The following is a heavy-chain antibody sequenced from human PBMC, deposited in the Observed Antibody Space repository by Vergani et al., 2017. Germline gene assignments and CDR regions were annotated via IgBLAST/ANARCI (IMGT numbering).Heavy chain of an antibody. CDR1: GYTFTSDD. CDR3: VRARRTCTYDRCPHYYYDL. Sequence: QVQLVQSGAEVKKPGASVKVSCKASGYTFTSDDINWVRQATGQGLEWMGWMNPISGNTGYAQNLQGRLTITRDTSVNTAYMELSSLTSEDMAVYYCVRARRTCTYDRCPHYYYDLWGQGTLVTVSS. D-gene: IGHD2-8*01. V-gene: IGHV1-8*03. CDR2: MNPISGNT. J-gene: IGHJ4*02.